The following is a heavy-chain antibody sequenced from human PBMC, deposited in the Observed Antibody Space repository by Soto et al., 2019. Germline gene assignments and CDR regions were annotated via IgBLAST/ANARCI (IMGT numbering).Heavy chain of an antibody. Sequence: SVKVSCKASGGTFSSYAISWVRQAPGQGLEWMGGIIPIFGTANYAQKFQGRVTITADESTSTAYMKLSSLRSEDTAVYYCARDGGGGGGVKYGMDVWGQGTTVTVSS. CDR2: IIPIFGTA. CDR3: ARDGGGGGGVKYGMDV. D-gene: IGHD3-16*01. CDR1: GGTFSSYA. J-gene: IGHJ6*02. V-gene: IGHV1-69*13.